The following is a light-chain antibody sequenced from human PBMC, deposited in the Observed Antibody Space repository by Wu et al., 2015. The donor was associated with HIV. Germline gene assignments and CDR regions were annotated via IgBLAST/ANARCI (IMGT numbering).Light chain of an antibody. CDR2: AAS. CDR3: QRYNTVPRT. V-gene: IGKV1-27*01. J-gene: IGKJ1*01. CDR1: QAISTH. Sequence: DIQMTQSPSFLSASVGDRVTITCRASQAISTHLAWYQQKPGKIPKLLITAASTLQSGVPTRFSGGGSGTDFTLTISSLQPEDVATYYCQRYNTVPRTFGQGDQGGNET.